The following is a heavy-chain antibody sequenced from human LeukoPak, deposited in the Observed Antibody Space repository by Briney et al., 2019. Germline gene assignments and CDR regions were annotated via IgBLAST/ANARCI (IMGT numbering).Heavy chain of an antibody. D-gene: IGHD6-6*01. CDR2: IYHSGST. V-gene: IGHV4-30-2*01. CDR3: ARGSIAARRGDWFDP. Sequence: SETLSLTCTVSGGSISSGGYYWSWIRQHLGKGLEWIGYIYHSGSTYYNPSLKSRVTISVDRSKNQFSLKLSSVTAADTAVYYCARGSIAARRGDWFDPWGQGTLVTVSS. J-gene: IGHJ5*02. CDR1: GGSISSGGYY.